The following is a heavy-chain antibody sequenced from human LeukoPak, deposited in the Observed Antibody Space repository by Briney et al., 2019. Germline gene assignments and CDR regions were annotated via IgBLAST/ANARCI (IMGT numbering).Heavy chain of an antibody. V-gene: IGHV3-30*04. CDR2: ISYDGNNK. J-gene: IGHJ4*02. CDR1: GFTFGSYA. CDR3: ALGMDYDFLAGPPDY. D-gene: IGHD3-9*01. Sequence: GGSLRLSCAASGFTFGSYAMHWVRQAPGKGLEWVTLISYDGNNKEYADSVKGRFTISRDNSKNSLYLQMNSLRGEDTAMYYCALGMDYDFLAGPPDYWGQGTLVTVSS.